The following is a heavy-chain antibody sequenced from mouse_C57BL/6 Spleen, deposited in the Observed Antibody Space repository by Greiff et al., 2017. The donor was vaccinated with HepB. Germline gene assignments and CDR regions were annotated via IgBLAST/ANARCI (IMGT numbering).Heavy chain of an antibody. D-gene: IGHD1-1*01. CDR1: GYTFTGYW. CDR2: ILPGSGST. CDR3: ARSGHYYGSSHWYFDV. V-gene: IGHV1-9*01. J-gene: IGHJ1*03. Sequence: VQLQQSGAELMKPGASVKLSCKATGYTFTGYWIEWVKQRPGHGLEWIGEILPGSGSTNYNEKFKGKATFTADTSSNTAYMQLSSLTTEDSAIYYCARSGHYYGSSHWYFDVWGTGTTVTVSS.